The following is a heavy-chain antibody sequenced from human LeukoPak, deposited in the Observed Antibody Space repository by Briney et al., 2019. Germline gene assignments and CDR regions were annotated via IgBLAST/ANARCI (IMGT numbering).Heavy chain of an antibody. CDR2: ISAYNGNT. D-gene: IGHD3-3*01. V-gene: IGHV1-18*01. CDR1: GYTFTSYG. J-gene: IGHJ5*02. CDR3: ARGPGDFWSGYYGGGNWFDP. Sequence: GASVKVSCTASGYTFTSYGISWVRQAPGQGLEWMGWISAYNGNTNYAQKLQGRVTMTTDTSTSTAYMELRSLRSDDTAVYYCARGPGDFWSGYYGGGNWFDPWGQGTLVTVSS.